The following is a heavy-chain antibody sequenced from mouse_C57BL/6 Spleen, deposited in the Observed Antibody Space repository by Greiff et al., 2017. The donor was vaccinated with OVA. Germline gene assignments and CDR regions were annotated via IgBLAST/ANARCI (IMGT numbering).Heavy chain of an antibody. J-gene: IGHJ1*03. CDR3: ARSCYGSSSYWYFDV. CDR2: IDPSDSYT. Sequence: QVQLQQPGAELVKPGASVKLSCKASGYTFTSYWMQWVKQRPGQGLEWIGEIDPSDSYTNYNQKFKGKATLTVDTSSSTAYMQLRSLTSEDSAVYYCARSCYGSSSYWYFDVWGTGTTVTVSS. CDR1: GYTFTSYW. D-gene: IGHD1-1*01. V-gene: IGHV1-50*01.